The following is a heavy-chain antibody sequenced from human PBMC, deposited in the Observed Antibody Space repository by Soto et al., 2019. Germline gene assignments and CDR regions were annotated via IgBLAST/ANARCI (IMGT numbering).Heavy chain of an antibody. CDR1: GGSISSSNW. CDR3: ARLYMVRGVMDWFDP. CDR2: IYHSGST. J-gene: IGHJ5*02. D-gene: IGHD3-10*01. V-gene: IGHV4-4*02. Sequence: QVQLQESGPGLVKPSGTLSLTCAVSGGSISSSNWWSWVRQPPGKGLEWIGEIYHSGSTNYNPSLNGRVTISVDKSKNQFSLKLSSVTAADTAVYYCARLYMVRGVMDWFDPWGQGTLVTVSS.